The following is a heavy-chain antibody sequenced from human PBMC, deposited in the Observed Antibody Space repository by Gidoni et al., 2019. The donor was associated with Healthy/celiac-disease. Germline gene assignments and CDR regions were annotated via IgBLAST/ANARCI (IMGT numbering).Heavy chain of an antibody. V-gene: IGHV3-72*01. D-gene: IGHD3-3*01. CDR3: ARGAYDFWSGYSHLDY. Sequence: EVQLVESGGGLVQPGGSLRLSCAASGFTFSDHSMDWVRPAPGKGLEWVGRTRNKANSYTTEYAASVKGRFTISRDDSKNSLYLQMNSLKTEDTAVYYCARGAYDFWSGYSHLDYWGQGTLVTVSS. CDR1: GFTFSDHS. J-gene: IGHJ4*02. CDR2: TRNKANSYTT.